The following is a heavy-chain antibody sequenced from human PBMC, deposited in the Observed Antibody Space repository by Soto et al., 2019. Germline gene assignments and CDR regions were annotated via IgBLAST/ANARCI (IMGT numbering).Heavy chain of an antibody. J-gene: IGHJ4*02. CDR1: GFTFSSYS. Sequence: GGSLRLSCAAFGFTFSSYSMNWVRQAPGKGLEWVSYISDSSRTTYYADSVKGRVTISRDKAKNSLYLQMNSLRDEDTAVYYCGSNNYDSSGYRGTEYWGQGILVTVSS. V-gene: IGHV3-48*02. CDR2: ISDSSRTT. CDR3: GSNNYDSSGYRGTEY. D-gene: IGHD3-22*01.